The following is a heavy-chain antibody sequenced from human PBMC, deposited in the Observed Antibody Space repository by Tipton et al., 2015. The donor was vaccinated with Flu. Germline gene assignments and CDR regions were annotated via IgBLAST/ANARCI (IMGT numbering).Heavy chain of an antibody. Sequence: SLRLSCIASGFTFSNYGITWVRQAPGKGLEWLSAISSSGISTYYADSVKGRFTISRDNSENTLSLQMNSLRVEDTAVYYCAKVKSSSWYWYFDLWGRGTLVSVSS. CDR2: ISSSGIST. CDR1: GFTFSNYG. D-gene: IGHD6-19*01. CDR3: AKVKSSSWYWYFDL. J-gene: IGHJ2*01. V-gene: IGHV3-23*01.